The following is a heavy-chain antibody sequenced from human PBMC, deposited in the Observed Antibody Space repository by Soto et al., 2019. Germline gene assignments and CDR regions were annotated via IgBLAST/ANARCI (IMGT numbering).Heavy chain of an antibody. CDR2: IYYSGST. V-gene: IGHV4-39*01. CDR3: ARHGSGDIVVVEVDVWFDP. J-gene: IGHJ5*02. D-gene: IGHD2-15*01. Sequence: QLQLQESGPGLVKPSETLSLTCTVSGGSISSSSYYWGWIRQPPGKGLEWIGSIYYSGSTYYNPSLQRRVTISVDTSKNQFSLKLSSVTAADTAVYYCARHGSGDIVVVEVDVWFDPWGQGTLVTVSS. CDR1: GGSISSSSYY.